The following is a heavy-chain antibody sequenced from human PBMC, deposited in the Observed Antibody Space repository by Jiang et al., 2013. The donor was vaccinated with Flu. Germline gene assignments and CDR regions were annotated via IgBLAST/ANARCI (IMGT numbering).Heavy chain of an antibody. Sequence: VQLVESGGDLVQPGGSLRLSCAASGFTFDYYWMTWVRQAPGKGLECVAQIKPDGSDGRYVDSVKGRFTISRDNTKNSLYLQINSLRAEDTAVYYCARDPAWGAYDIWGQGTKVTVSS. CDR3: ARDPAWGAYDI. V-gene: IGHV3-7*01. CDR1: GFTFDYYW. D-gene: IGHD3-16*01. J-gene: IGHJ3*02. CDR2: IKPDGSDG.